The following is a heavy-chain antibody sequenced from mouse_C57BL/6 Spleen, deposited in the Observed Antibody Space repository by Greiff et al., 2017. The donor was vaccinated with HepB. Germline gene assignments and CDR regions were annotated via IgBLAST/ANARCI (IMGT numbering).Heavy chain of an antibody. CDR2: FYPGSGSI. J-gene: IGHJ3*01. CDR3: ARSVYYGYPFAY. CDR1: GYTFTEYT. V-gene: IGHV1-62-2*01. D-gene: IGHD2-2*01. Sequence: QVQLKESGAELVKPGASVKLSCKASGYTFTEYTIHWVKQRPGQGLEWIGWFYPGSGSIKYNEKFKDKATLTADKSSSTVYMELSRLTSEDSAVYFCARSVYYGYPFAYWGQGTLVTVSA.